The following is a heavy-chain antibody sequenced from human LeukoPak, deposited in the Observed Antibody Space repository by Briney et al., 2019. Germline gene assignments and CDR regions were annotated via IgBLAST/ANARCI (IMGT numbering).Heavy chain of an antibody. CDR1: GFTFSSYG. D-gene: IGHD3-16*01. J-gene: IGHJ5*02. CDR2: IYSGGST. V-gene: IGHV3-66*01. CDR3: VRTFGGVIWFDP. Sequence: GGSLRLSCAASGFTFSSYGMSWVRQAPGKGLEWVSVIYSGGSTYYADSVKGRFTISRDNSKNTLYLQMNSLRAEDTAVYYCVRTFGGVIWFDPWGQGTLVTVSS.